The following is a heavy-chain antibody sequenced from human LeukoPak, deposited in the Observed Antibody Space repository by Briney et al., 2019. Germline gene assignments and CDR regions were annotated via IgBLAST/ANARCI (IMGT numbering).Heavy chain of an antibody. CDR1: GFSFTSYS. Sequence: GTSLRLSCVASGFSFTSYSMNWVRQAPGKGLEWLSFLSSSSGVVHYADSVKGRFTISRDNAKNSVYLQINNLSAADTAVYYCARTSGSYFGYFDYWGQGSLVTVSA. CDR2: LSSSSGVV. J-gene: IGHJ4*02. D-gene: IGHD1-26*01. V-gene: IGHV3-48*04. CDR3: ARTSGSYFGYFDY.